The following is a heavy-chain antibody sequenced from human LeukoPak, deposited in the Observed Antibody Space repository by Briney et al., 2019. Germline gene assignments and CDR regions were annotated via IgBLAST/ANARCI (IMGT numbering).Heavy chain of an antibody. CDR1: GGIFSNYA. V-gene: IGHV1-69*13. CDR3: AAGPYYDSSGYYYDSPY. D-gene: IGHD3-22*01. CDR2: IIPIFDTA. J-gene: IGHJ4*02. Sequence: SVKVSCKASGGIFSNYAISWVRQAPGQGLEWMGGIIPIFDTANYAQKFQGRVTITADESTSTAYMVLSSLRSEDTAVYYCAAGPYYDSSGYYYDSPYWGQGTLVTVSS.